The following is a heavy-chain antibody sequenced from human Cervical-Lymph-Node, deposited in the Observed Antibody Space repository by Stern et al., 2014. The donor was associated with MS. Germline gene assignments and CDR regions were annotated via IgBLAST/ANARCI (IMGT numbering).Heavy chain of an antibody. J-gene: IGHJ4*02. D-gene: IGHD3-10*01. CDR3: ARFVDNTMGRVFDY. V-gene: IGHV7-4-1*02. Sequence: MQLVESGSELKKPGASVKVSCKASGYSFTGYSMNWVRQAPGQGLEWMGWINTNTGNPTYAQGFTGRFGFSLDTSVSTTYLQISSLKAEDTGVYFCARFVDNTMGRVFDYWGQGTQVTVSS. CDR1: GYSFTGYS. CDR2: INTNTGNP.